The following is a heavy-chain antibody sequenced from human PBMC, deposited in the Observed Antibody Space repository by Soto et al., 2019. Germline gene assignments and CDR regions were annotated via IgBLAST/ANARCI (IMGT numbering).Heavy chain of an antibody. D-gene: IGHD5-12*01. CDR2: INHRGST. J-gene: IGHJ6*02. CDR3: ATYEHRTSLYGIDV. Sequence: QVQLQQWGAGLLKPSETLSLTCAVSGGSFSGYYWSWIRQPTGKGLAWIGEINHRGSTTYNPSLTSRVTISLDSSKNQFSMILTSVTAADAAVYYWATYEHRTSLYGIDVWGQVATVTDSS. V-gene: IGHV4-34*01. CDR1: GGSFSGYY.